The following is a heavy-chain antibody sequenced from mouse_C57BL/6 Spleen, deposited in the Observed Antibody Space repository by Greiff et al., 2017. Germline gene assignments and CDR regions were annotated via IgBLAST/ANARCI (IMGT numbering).Heavy chain of an antibody. Sequence: EVMLVESGGGLVKPGGSLKLSCAASGFTFSSYTMSWVRQTPEKRLAWVATISGGGGNTYYPDSVKGRFTISRDNAKNTLYLQMSSLRSEDTALYYCARRWLPPYYYAMDYWGQGTSVTVAA. CDR2: ISGGGGNT. V-gene: IGHV5-9*01. CDR3: ARRWLPPYYYAMDY. D-gene: IGHD2-3*01. J-gene: IGHJ4*01. CDR1: GFTFSSYT.